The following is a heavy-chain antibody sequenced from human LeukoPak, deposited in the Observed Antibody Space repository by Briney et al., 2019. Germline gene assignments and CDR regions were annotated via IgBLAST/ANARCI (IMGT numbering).Heavy chain of an antibody. CDR1: GGSFSGYY. J-gene: IGHJ5*02. V-gene: IGHV4-34*01. CDR3: ARGSCPPYWRRNWFDH. D-gene: IGHD2-2*01. CDR2: INHSGST. Sequence: PSETLSLTCAVYGGSFSGYYWSWIRQPPGKGLEWIGEINHSGSTNYNPSLKSRVTISVDTSKNQFSLKLSSVTAADTAVYYCARGSCPPYWRRNWFDHWGQGTLVTVSS.